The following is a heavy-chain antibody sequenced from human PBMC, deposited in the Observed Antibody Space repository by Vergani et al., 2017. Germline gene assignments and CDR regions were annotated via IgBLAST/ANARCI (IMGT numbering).Heavy chain of an antibody. V-gene: IGHV3-48*01. J-gene: IGHJ6*02. D-gene: IGHD6-13*01. CDR3: AIAAAAGSLYYYGMDV. CDR2: IAGSSSPI. Sequence: EVQLLESGGGLVQPGGSLRLSCEASGFTFSSYGINWVRQAPGRGLEWISYIAGSSSPIYYADSVKGRFTISRDNAMNSLYLQMNSLRAEDTAVYYCAIAAAAGSLYYYGMDVWGQGTTVTVSS. CDR1: GFTFSSYG.